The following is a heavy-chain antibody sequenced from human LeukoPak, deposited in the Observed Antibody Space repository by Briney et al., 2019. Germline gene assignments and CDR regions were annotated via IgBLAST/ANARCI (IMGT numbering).Heavy chain of an antibody. V-gene: IGHV4-39*07. CDR2: IYYSGRT. D-gene: IGHD2-2*01. CDR3: ARGGRYCSSTSCYLNWFDP. CDR1: GGSITSSSYY. Sequence: SETLSLTCTVSGGSITSSSYYWGWIRQPPGKGLEWIGSIYYSGRTYYNPSLKSRVTISVDTSKNQFSLKLSSVTAADTAVYSCARGGRYCSSTSCYLNWFDPWGQGTLVTVSS. J-gene: IGHJ5*02.